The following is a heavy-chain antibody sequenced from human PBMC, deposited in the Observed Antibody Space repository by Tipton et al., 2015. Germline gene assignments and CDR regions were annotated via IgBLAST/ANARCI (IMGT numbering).Heavy chain of an antibody. D-gene: IGHD4-17*01. CDR1: GFTFSNAW. Sequence: SLRLSCAASGFTFSNAWMNWVRQAPGKGLEWVGRIKSKTDGGTTDYAAPVKGRFTISRDDSKNTLYLQMNSLKTEDTAVYYCTKEGDYYYYNYGMDVWGQGTTVTVSS. J-gene: IGHJ6*02. CDR3: TKEGDYYYYNYGMDV. CDR2: IKSKTDGGTT. V-gene: IGHV3-15*07.